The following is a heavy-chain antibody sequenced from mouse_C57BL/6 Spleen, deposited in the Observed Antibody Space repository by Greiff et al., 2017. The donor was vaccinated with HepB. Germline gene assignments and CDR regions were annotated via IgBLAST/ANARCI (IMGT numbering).Heavy chain of an antibody. Sequence: EVQLQQSVAELVRPGASVKLSCTASGFNIKNTYMHWVKQRPEQGLEWIGRIDPANGNTKYAPKFQGKATITADTSSNTAYLQLSSRTSEDTAIYYCARTPYYSNYEDAMDYWGQGTSVTVSS. CDR1: GFNIKNTY. CDR3: ARTPYYSNYEDAMDY. CDR2: IDPANGNT. V-gene: IGHV14-3*01. D-gene: IGHD2-5*01. J-gene: IGHJ4*01.